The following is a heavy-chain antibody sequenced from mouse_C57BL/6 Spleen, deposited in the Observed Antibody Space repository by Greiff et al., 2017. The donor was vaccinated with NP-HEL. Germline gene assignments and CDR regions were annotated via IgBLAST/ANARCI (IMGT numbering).Heavy chain of an antibody. V-gene: IGHV1-62-2*01. J-gene: IGHJ3*01. CDR3: ARHEDGAGITTVVAPFAY. CDR2: FYPGSGSI. Sequence: VQLVESGAELVKPGASVKLSCKASGYTFTESTIHWVKQRSGQGLEWIGWFYPGSGSIKYNEKFKDKATLTADKSSSTVYMELSRLTSEDSAVYFCARHEDGAGITTVVAPFAYWGQGTLVTVSA. CDR1: GYTFTEST. D-gene: IGHD1-1*01.